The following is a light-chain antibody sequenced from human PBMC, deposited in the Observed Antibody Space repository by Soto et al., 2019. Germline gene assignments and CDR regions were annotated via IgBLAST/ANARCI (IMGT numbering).Light chain of an antibody. CDR2: AAS. CDR3: QQHGSSPWM. Sequence: EIVLTQSPGTLSLSPGERATLSCRASQSVSSTYLAWYQQKPGQAPRLLIYAASSRATGIPDRFSGSGSGTDCTLTISRLEPEDVAVYYCQQHGSSPWMFGQGTKVDIK. J-gene: IGKJ1*01. CDR1: QSVSSTY. V-gene: IGKV3-20*01.